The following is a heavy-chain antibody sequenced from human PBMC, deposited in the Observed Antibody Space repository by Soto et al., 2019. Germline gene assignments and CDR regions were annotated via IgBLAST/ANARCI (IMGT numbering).Heavy chain of an antibody. D-gene: IGHD3-10*01. CDR1: GGSISSGDYY. CDR3: AREVTMVRGEHYYFDY. Sequence: SETLSLTCTVSGGSISSGDYYWSRIRQPPGKGLEWIGYIYYSGSTYYNPSLKSRVTISVDTSKNQFSLKLSSVTAADTAVYYCAREVTMVRGEHYYFDYWGQGTLVTVSS. V-gene: IGHV4-30-4*01. J-gene: IGHJ4*02. CDR2: IYYSGST.